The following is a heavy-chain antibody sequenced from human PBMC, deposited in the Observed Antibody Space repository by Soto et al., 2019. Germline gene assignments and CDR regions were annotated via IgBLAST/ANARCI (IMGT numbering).Heavy chain of an antibody. D-gene: IGHD1-26*01. CDR3: ATVGATWGMDV. CDR1: GGSISSGGYY. Sequence: SETLSLTCTVSGGSISSGGYYWSWIRQHPGKGLEWTGYIYYSGSTYYNPSLKSRVTISLDTSKNQFSLKPSSVTAAETDVYYCATVGATWGMDVWGQGTTVTVSS. CDR2: IYYSGST. V-gene: IGHV4-31*03. J-gene: IGHJ6*02.